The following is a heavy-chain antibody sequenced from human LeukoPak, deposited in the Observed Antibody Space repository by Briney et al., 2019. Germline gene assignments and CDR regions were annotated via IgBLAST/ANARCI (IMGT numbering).Heavy chain of an antibody. D-gene: IGHD5-18*01. CDR1: GGTFSSYA. CDR2: IIPIFGTA. J-gene: IGHJ5*02. CDR3: ASQIQLWLGARGNWFDP. Sequence: SVKVSCKASGGTFSSYAISWVRQAPGQGLEWMGGIIPIFGTANYAQKFQGRVTITADKSTSTAYMELSSLRSEDTAVYYCASQIQLWLGARGNWFDPWGQGTLVTVSS. V-gene: IGHV1-69*06.